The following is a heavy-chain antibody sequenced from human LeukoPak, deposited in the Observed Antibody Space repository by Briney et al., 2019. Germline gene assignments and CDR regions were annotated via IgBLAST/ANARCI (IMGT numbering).Heavy chain of an antibody. J-gene: IGHJ4*02. Sequence: ASVKVSCKASGYTFTDYYTNWVRQAPGQGLEWMGWINPKSGGTKYAQKFQGRVTMTRDTSISTAYMELSILRSDDTAVYYCVRAGELDYWGQGTLVTVSS. V-gene: IGHV1-2*02. CDR1: GYTFTDYY. CDR3: VRAGELDY. CDR2: INPKSGGT. D-gene: IGHD7-27*01.